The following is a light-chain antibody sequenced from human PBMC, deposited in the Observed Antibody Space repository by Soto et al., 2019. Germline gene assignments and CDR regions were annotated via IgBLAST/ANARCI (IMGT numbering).Light chain of an antibody. CDR3: KQYKEWPPFT. CDR1: QSISSY. V-gene: IGKV1-39*01. CDR2: AAS. J-gene: IGKJ5*01. Sequence: DIQMTQSPSTLSASVGDRVTITCRASQSISSYLNWYQQKPGKAPKLLIYAASSLQSGVPSRFSGSGSGTEFTLSISSLQSEDFAVYYCKQYKEWPPFTFGQGTRLEIK.